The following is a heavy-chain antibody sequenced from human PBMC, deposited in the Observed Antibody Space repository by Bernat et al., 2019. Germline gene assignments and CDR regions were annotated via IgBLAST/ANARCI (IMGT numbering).Heavy chain of an antibody. J-gene: IGHJ4*02. CDR3: TRHGIEVAGFEDY. CDR2: IGGRGGST. CDR1: GFTFGNYA. Sequence: EEQLLESGGGLVQPGGSLRLSCAASGFTFGNYAMTWVRQAPGKGLEWVSGIGGRGGSTYYTDSVKGRFTISRDDSKNTAYLQMNSLKTEDTAVYYCTRHGIEVAGFEDYWGQGTLVTVSS. V-gene: IGHV3-23*01. D-gene: IGHD6-19*01.